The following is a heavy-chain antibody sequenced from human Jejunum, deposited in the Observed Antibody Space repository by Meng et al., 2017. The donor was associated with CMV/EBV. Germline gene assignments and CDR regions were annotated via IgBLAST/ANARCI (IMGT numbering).Heavy chain of an antibody. V-gene: IGHV4-4*07. Sequence: QVQLKESGPGLVKPSGTLSLTGIVSGGSISNHYWSWIRQPAGKGLEWIGRIYFGGSTNYNPSLKSRVTMSVEMSKNQFSMSLYSVTAADTAVYYCARGPGGFGDFNFDSWGQGTLVTVSS. CDR1: GGSISNHY. D-gene: IGHD3-10*01. CDR3: ARGPGGFGDFNFDS. J-gene: IGHJ4*02. CDR2: IYFGGST.